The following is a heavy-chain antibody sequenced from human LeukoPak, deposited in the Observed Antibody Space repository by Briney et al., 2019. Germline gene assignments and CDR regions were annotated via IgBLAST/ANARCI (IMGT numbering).Heavy chain of an antibody. Sequence: GGSLRLSCAASGFTFSSYAMSWVRQAPGKGLEWVSGISGHDGGTYYADSVKGRFTISRDNSKNTLYLQMNSLRAEDTAVYYCARGYCSSTSCYAENYYYGMDVWGQGTTVTVSS. J-gene: IGHJ6*02. CDR2: ISGHDGGT. CDR3: ARGYCSSTSCYAENYYYGMDV. D-gene: IGHD2-2*01. CDR1: GFTFSSYA. V-gene: IGHV3-23*01.